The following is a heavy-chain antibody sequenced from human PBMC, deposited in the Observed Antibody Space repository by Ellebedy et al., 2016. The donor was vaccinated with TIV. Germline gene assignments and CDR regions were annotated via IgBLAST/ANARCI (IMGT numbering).Heavy chain of an antibody. V-gene: IGHV1-58*01. Sequence: AASVKVSCKVSGFTFISSAVQWVRQARGQRLEWIGWIVVGSGNTNYAQRFQERVTFTRDMSTSTAYMELSSLRSEDTAVYYCAAGGYYDNSGYYYALTWGQGTLVTVSS. CDR3: AAGGYYDNSGYYYALT. D-gene: IGHD3-22*01. J-gene: IGHJ5*02. CDR1: GFTFISSA. CDR2: IVVGSGNT.